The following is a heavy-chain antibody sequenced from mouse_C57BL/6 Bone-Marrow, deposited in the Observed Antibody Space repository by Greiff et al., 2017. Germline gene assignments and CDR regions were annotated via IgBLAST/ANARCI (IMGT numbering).Heavy chain of an antibody. V-gene: IGHV1-55*01. Sequence: QVQLQQPGAELVKPGASVKMSCKASGYTFTSYWITWVKQRPGQGLEWIGDIYPGSGSTNYNEKFKSKATLTVDTSSSTAYMQLSSLTSADSAVYYCARPYPTVVGGSSYYAMDYWGQGTSVTVSS. CDR3: ARPYPTVVGGSSYYAMDY. CDR1: GYTFTSYW. D-gene: IGHD1-1*01. CDR2: IYPGSGST. J-gene: IGHJ4*01.